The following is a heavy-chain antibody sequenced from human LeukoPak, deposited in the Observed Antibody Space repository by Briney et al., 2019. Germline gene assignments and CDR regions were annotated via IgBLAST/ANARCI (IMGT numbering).Heavy chain of an antibody. V-gene: IGHV3-23*01. J-gene: IGHJ3*02. CDR3: ARKGVFYAFDI. Sequence: GGSLRLSCAASGFTFSTYAMNWVRQAPGKGLEWVSAISGSSAGTYYADSVTGRFTISRDNSKNTLFLQMNSLGADDTAVYYCARKGVFYAFDIWGQGTMVTVSS. CDR2: ISGSSAGT. CDR1: GFTFSTYA. D-gene: IGHD2-8*01.